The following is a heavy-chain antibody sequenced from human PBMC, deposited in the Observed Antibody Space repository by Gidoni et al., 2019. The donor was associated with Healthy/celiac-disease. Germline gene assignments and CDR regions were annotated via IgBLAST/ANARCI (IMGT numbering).Heavy chain of an antibody. CDR3: ARGPMSRDGMDV. Sequence: QVQLQESGPGLVKPSQTLSLTCTVSGGSISSGSYYWSWIRQPAGKGLEWIGRIYTSGSTNYNPSLKSRVTISVDTSKNQFSLKLSSVTAADTAVYYCARGPMSRDGMDVWGQGTTVTVSS. CDR2: IYTSGST. J-gene: IGHJ6*02. V-gene: IGHV4-61*02. CDR1: GGSISSGSYY. D-gene: IGHD3-10*02.